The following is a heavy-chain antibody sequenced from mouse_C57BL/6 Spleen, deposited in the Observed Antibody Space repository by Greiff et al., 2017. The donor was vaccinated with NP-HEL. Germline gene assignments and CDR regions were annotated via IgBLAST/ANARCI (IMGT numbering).Heavy chain of an antibody. D-gene: IGHD3-3*01. CDR2: ISSGSSTI. Sequence: EVQVVESGGGLVKPGGSLKLSCAASGFTFSDYGMHWVRQAPGKGLEWVAYISSGSSTIYSADKVKGRCTISRDNAKNTLFLQMASLGSEDTAMYYCARGGTFDYWGKGTTLTVSS. V-gene: IGHV5-17*01. CDR1: GFTFSDYG. J-gene: IGHJ2*01. CDR3: ARGGTFDY.